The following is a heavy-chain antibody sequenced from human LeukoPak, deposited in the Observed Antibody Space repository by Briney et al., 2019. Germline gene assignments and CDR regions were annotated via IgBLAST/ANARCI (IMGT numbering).Heavy chain of an antibody. D-gene: IGHD5-18*01. V-gene: IGHV3-30*19. CDR2: ISYDGSNK. CDR3: ASGAEYSYGYFDI. Sequence: GGSLRLSCAASGFTFSSYGMHWVRQAPGKGLEWVAVISYDGSNKYYADSVKGRFTISRDNSKNTLYLQMNSLRAEDTAVYYCASGAEYSYGYFDIWGQGTMVTVSS. CDR1: GFTFSSYG. J-gene: IGHJ3*02.